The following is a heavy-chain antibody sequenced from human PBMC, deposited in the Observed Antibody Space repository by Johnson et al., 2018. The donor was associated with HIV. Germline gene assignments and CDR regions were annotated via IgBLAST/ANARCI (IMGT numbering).Heavy chain of an antibody. V-gene: IGHV3-30*14. J-gene: IGHJ3*02. CDR1: GFTFSSYS. Sequence: QVQLVESGGGVVQPGRSLRLSCAASGFTFSSYSMHWVRQAPGKGLEWVAVISYDGSNKYYVDSVKGRFTISRDNSKNTLYLQMNSLRVEDTAVYYCARDGPGDGNAMGGSGAFDIWGQVTMITVSS. D-gene: IGHD5-24*01. CDR3: ARDGPGDGNAMGGSGAFDI. CDR2: ISYDGSNK.